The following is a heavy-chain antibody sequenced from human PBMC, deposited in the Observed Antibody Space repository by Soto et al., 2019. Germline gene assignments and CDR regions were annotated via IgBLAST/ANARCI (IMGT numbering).Heavy chain of an antibody. CDR2: ISYDGRNK. D-gene: IGHD3-10*01. V-gene: IGHV3-30*04. J-gene: IGHJ4*02. Sequence: QVQLVESGGGVVKPGRSLRLSCAASGVSFSSDARHWVRQAPGKLGEWGAVISYDGRNKYYAESVNGGFTISRDDSKNQMYLQMNSLRAEDTAVYYCGRVSESSWYFDYWGQGTLVTVSS. CDR1: GVSFSSDA. CDR3: GRVSESSWYFDY.